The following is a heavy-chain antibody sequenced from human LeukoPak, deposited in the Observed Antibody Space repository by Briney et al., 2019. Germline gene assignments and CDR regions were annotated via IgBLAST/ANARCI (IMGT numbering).Heavy chain of an antibody. CDR2: ISSSSYI. CDR1: GFTFSSYS. CDR3: ARVYDYVWGSYLNPFDY. Sequence: PGGSLRLSCAASGFTFSSYSMNWVRQAPGKGLEWVSSISSSSYIYYADSVKGRFTISRDNAKNSLYLQMNSLRAEDTAVYYCARVYDYVWGSYLNPFDYWGQGTLVTVSS. D-gene: IGHD3-16*02. V-gene: IGHV3-21*01. J-gene: IGHJ4*02.